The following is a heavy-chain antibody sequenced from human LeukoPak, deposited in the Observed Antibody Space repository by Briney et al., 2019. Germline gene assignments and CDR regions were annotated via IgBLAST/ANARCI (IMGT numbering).Heavy chain of an antibody. CDR1: GYTFTGYY. CDR2: INPNSGGT. V-gene: IGHV1-2*04. D-gene: IGHD6-13*01. CDR3: ARVPYSSSWYVD. Sequence: EASVKVSCKASGYTFTGYYMHWVRQAPGQGLEWMGWINPNSGGTNYAQKFQGWVTMTRDTSISTAYMELSRLRSDNTAVYYCARVPYSSSWYVDWGQGTLVTVSS. J-gene: IGHJ4*02.